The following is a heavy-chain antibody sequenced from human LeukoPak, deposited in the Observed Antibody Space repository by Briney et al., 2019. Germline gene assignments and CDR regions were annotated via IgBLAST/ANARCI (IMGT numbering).Heavy chain of an antibody. CDR1: GFTFSSYG. Sequence: GGSLRLSCAASGFTFSSYGMHWVRQAPGKGLEWVAFIRYDGSNKYYADFVKGRFTISRDNSKNTLYLQMNSLRAEDTAVYYCAKDGSFFYYYMDVWGKGTTVAVSS. J-gene: IGHJ6*03. CDR2: IRYDGSNK. V-gene: IGHV3-30*02. D-gene: IGHD3-3*01. CDR3: AKDGSFFYYYMDV.